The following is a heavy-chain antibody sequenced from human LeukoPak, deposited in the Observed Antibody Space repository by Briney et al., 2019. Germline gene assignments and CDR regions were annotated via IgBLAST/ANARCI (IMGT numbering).Heavy chain of an antibody. CDR3: ARDQANCSGGSCYSGDYYYYMGV. J-gene: IGHJ6*03. Sequence: GGSLRLSCAASGFTFSSYEMNWVRQAPGKGLEWVSYISSSGSTIYYADSVKGRFTISRDNAKNSLYLQMNSLRAEDTAVYYCARDQANCSGGSCYSGDYYYYMGVWGKGTTVTISS. CDR2: ISSSGSTI. CDR1: GFTFSSYE. D-gene: IGHD2-15*01. V-gene: IGHV3-48*03.